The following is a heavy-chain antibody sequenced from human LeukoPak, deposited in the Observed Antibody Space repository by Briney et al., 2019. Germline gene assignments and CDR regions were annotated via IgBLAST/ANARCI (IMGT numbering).Heavy chain of an antibody. J-gene: IGHJ3*01. Sequence: GGSLRLSWVGSGFTFSSYVMTWVRQAPGRGLERVSTITGDGGTTYYADSVKGRCTISRDNSKNTLYLQMNSLRAEDTAVYYCAKGLWVATPDTAFWGQGTMVTVSS. D-gene: IGHD4-23*01. CDR1: GFTFSSYV. CDR3: AKGLWVATPDTAF. V-gene: IGHV3-23*01. CDR2: ITGDGGTT.